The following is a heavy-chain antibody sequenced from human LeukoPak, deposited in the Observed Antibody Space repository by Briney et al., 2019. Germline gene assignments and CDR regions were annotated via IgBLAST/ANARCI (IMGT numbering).Heavy chain of an antibody. CDR1: GFTFDDYA. D-gene: IGHD1-26*01. J-gene: IGHJ6*02. Sequence: GRSLRLSCAASGFTFDDYAMHWVRQAPGKGLEWVAVIWCDGSNKYYADSVKGRFTISRDNSKNTLYLQMNSLRAEDTAVYYCARDGTVGATSNYYGMDVWGQGTTVTVSS. CDR2: IWCDGSNK. V-gene: IGHV3-33*08. CDR3: ARDGTVGATSNYYGMDV.